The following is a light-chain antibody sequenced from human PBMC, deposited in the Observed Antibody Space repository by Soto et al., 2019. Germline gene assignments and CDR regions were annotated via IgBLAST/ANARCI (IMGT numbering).Light chain of an antibody. CDR3: QQSYSYPYT. CDR1: QTINNY. Sequence: DIQMTQSPSSLSASVGDRVIMTCRASQTINNYLCWYQQKPGKAPKLLISAASSLQGGVPSRFSGSESGTDFTLTISSLQPEDFATYYCQQSYSYPYTFGQGTKLEI. V-gene: IGKV1-39*01. CDR2: AAS. J-gene: IGKJ2*01.